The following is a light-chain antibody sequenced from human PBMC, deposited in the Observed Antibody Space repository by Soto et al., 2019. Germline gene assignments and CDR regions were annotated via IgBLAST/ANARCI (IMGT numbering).Light chain of an antibody. CDR2: KAS. J-gene: IGKJ1*01. Sequence: DIQMTHSPSTLSASVVDRVTITFLASQTIDSWLAWYQQRPGKPPNLLIYKASTLASGVPSRFSGSGSGTEFTLTINSLQPDDFATYYCQQYHIYSGTFGQGTKVDIK. V-gene: IGKV1-5*03. CDR3: QQYHIYSGT. CDR1: QTIDSW.